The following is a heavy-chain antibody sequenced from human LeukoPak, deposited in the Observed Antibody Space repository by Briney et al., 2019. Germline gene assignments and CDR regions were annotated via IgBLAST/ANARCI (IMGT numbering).Heavy chain of an antibody. CDR2: ISFDGSNQ. V-gene: IGHV3-30*18. J-gene: IGHJ4*02. D-gene: IGHD1-26*01. CDR1: GFTFSNYG. CDR3: AKPPEVGATVGYFDY. Sequence: PGGSLRLSCAASGFTFSNYGMHWVRQAPGKGLEWVALISFDGSNQYYADSVKGRFTISRDNSKNTLYLQMNSLRAEDTAVYYCAKPPEVGATVGYFDYWGQGTLVTVSP.